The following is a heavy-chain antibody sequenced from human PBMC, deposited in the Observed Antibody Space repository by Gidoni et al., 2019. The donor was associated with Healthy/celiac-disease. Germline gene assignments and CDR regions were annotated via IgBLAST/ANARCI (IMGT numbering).Heavy chain of an antibody. CDR2: IKQDGNEK. Sequence: EVQLVESGGGLVQPGGSLRLSCAASGFTFSSYWMSWLRQAPGKGLEWVANIKQDGNEKYYVDSVKGRFTISRDNAKNSLYLQMNSLRAEDTAVYFCARPGYSYGRGWFDPWGQGTLVTVSS. CDR1: GFTFSSYW. V-gene: IGHV3-7*01. CDR3: ARPGYSYGRGWFDP. J-gene: IGHJ5*02. D-gene: IGHD5-18*01.